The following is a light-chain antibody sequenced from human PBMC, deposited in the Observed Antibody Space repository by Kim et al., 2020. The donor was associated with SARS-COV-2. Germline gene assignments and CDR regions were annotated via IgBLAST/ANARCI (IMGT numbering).Light chain of an antibody. CDR1: GTNNGAGYD. CDR3: QSYDSSLSVHVV. Sequence: VSISCTGSGTNNGAGYDVHWYKLLPGTAPKLLIYANSNRPSGVPGRFSGSKSGTSASLAITGLQAEDEADYYCQSYDSSLSVHVVFGGGTQLTVL. J-gene: IGLJ2*01. CDR2: ANS. V-gene: IGLV1-40*01.